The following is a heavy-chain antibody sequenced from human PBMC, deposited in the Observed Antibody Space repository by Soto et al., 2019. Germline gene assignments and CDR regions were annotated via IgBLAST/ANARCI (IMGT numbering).Heavy chain of an antibody. V-gene: IGHV4-34*01. CDR2: INHSGST. J-gene: IGHJ6*02. CDR1: GGSFSGYY. Sequence: SETLSLTCAVYGGSFSGYYWSWIRQPPGKGLEWIGEINHSGSTNYNPSLKSRVTISVDTSKNQFSLKLSSVTAADTAAYYCARGRIWQFGELFYYYYGMDVWGQGTTVTVSS. D-gene: IGHD3-10*01. CDR3: ARGRIWQFGELFYYYYGMDV.